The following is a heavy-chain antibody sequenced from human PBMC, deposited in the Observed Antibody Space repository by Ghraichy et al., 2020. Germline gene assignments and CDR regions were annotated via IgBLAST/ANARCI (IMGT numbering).Heavy chain of an antibody. J-gene: IGHJ4*02. D-gene: IGHD3-22*01. V-gene: IGHV4-34*01. CDR2: INHSGST. CDR1: GGSFSGDY. CDR3: ARGPRFTDSSGYGLDY. Sequence: SETLSLTCAVYGGSFSGDYWSWIRQPPGKGLEWIGEINHSGSTNYNPSLKSRVTISVDTSKNQFSLKLSSVTAADTAVYYCARGPRFTDSSGYGLDYWGQGTLVTVSS.